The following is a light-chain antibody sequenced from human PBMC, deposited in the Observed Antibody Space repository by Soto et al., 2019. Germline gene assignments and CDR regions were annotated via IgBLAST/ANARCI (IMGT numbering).Light chain of an antibody. CDR3: GTWDGSLSVVV. Sequence: QSVLTQPPSVSAAPGQTVTISCSGSNSNIVSQYVSWFQQLPGTAPKLLIYDNDKRPSGTPDRFYGSKSGTSATLGITGLQTGDEADYYCGTWDGSLSVVVFGGGTKLPVL. CDR1: NSNIVSQY. J-gene: IGLJ2*01. V-gene: IGLV1-51*01. CDR2: DND.